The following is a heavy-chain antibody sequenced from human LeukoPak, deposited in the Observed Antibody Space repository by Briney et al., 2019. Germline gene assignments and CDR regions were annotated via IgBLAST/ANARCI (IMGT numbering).Heavy chain of an antibody. CDR2: IYYSGST. V-gene: IGHV4-39*01. CDR1: GGSISSSSYY. CDR3: ASLIAVAGTGVDY. Sequence: PSETLSLTCTVSGGSISSSSYYWGWIRQPPGKGLEWIGSIYYSGSTYYNPSLKSRVTISVDTSKNQFSLKLSSVTAADTAVYYCASLIAVAGTGVDYWGQGTLVTASS. J-gene: IGHJ4*02. D-gene: IGHD6-19*01.